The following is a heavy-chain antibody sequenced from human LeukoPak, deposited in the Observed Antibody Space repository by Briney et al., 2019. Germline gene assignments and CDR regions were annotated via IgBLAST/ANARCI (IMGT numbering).Heavy chain of an antibody. CDR3: AREAYCSGGSCYSGAFDI. D-gene: IGHD2-15*01. J-gene: IGHJ3*02. CDR1: GFTFSSYA. V-gene: IGHV3-64*01. CDR2: LCSDGGST. Sequence: PGGSLRLSCAASGFTFSSYAMHWVRQAPGKGLEYVSALCSDGGSTHYANSVKGRFTISRDNSKNTLYLQMGSLRAEDMAVYYCAREAYCSGGSCYSGAFDIWGQGTMVTVFS.